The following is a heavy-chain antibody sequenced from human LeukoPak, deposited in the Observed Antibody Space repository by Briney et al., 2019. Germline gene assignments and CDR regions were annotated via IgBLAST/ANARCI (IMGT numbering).Heavy chain of an antibody. CDR2: IYTSGST. CDR3: ARDSNYSGIDY. J-gene: IGHJ4*02. CDR1: GGSISGYY. V-gene: IGHV4-4*07. Sequence: SETLSLTCTVSGGSISGYYWSWIRQPTGKGLEWIGRIYTSGSTNYNPSLKSRVTMSVDTSKNQFSLKLSSVTAADTAVYYCARDSNYSGIDYWGQGTLVTVSS. D-gene: IGHD1-26*01.